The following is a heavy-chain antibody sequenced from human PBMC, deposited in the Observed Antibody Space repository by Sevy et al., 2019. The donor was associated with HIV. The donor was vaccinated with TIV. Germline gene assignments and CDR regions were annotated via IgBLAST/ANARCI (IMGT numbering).Heavy chain of an antibody. CDR3: ARPRANYVDNYFFYAMDV. CDR2: ISFDESDK. Sequence: GGSLRLSCAASGFAFTNYYAMHWVRQAPGKGLEWVALISFDESDKYYADSVKGRFTISRDNFKNTWDLQMNSLTTEDTAVYYCARPRANYVDNYFFYAMDVWGQGTTVTVSS. V-gene: IGHV3-30-3*01. J-gene: IGHJ6*02. D-gene: IGHD4-17*01. CDR1: GFAFTNYYA.